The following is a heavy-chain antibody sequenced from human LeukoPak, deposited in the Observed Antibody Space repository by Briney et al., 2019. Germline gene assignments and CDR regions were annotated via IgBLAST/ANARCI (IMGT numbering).Heavy chain of an antibody. CDR3: ATYSSGWPFFDY. D-gene: IGHD6-19*01. Sequence: SETLSLTCTVSGGSISSYDWSWIRQPAGKGLEWIGRIYTTGNTNYHPSLKSRVTMSVDTSKNQFSLKLSSVTAADTAMYYCATYSSGWPFFDYWGPGTLVTVS. CDR2: IYTTGNT. CDR1: GGSISSYD. V-gene: IGHV4-59*10. J-gene: IGHJ4*02.